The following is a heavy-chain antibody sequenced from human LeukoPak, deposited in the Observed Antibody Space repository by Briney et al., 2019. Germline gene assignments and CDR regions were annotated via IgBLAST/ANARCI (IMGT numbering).Heavy chain of an antibody. D-gene: IGHD3-9*01. CDR1: AFTFSKHP. J-gene: IGHJ4*02. V-gene: IGHV3-23*01. CDR3: ARGDDISPGRVLEY. Sequence: PGGSLRLSCVASAFTFSKHPMSWVRQAPGNGLELVSAINERGDITMYADSVMRRFTISRDNSKNTLYLQMNSLRAEDTAVYYCARGDDISPGRVLEYWGRGTLVTVSS. CDR2: INERGDIT.